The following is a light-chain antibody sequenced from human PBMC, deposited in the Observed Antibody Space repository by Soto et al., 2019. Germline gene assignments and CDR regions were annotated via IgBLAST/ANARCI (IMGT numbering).Light chain of an antibody. CDR3: QQYNNWPPT. CDR1: QSVISS. V-gene: IGKV3-15*01. Sequence: EILMTQSPSTLSVSPGDRATLSCRARQSVISSLAWFQQKPGKAPRLLIYRASARATGIPARFSGSGSGTEFTLSISSLQSEDFEVYYCQQYNNWPPTFGQGTRLEIK. CDR2: RAS. J-gene: IGKJ5*01.